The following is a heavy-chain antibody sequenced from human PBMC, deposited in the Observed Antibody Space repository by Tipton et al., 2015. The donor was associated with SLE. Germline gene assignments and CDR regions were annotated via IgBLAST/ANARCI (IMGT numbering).Heavy chain of an antibody. V-gene: IGHV4-39*02. CDR2: IYYTGDT. CDR1: GGSISSARYF. J-gene: IGHJ4*02. Sequence: TLSLTCSVSGGSISSARYFWGWIRQSPGKGLEWNGSIYYTGDTYYNPSLSGRVTLSMDTSKNRFSLNLSSVTAADTAVDYCVRDVEYYIGYWGPGSLVTVSS. CDR3: VRDVEYYIGY.